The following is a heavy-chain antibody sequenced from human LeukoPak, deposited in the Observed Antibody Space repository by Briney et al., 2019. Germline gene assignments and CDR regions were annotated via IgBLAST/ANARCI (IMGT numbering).Heavy chain of an antibody. D-gene: IGHD5-18*01. CDR2: ISGSGGST. Sequence: GGSLRLSCAASGFTFSSYAMSWVRQAPGKGLEWVSAISGSGGSTYYADSVKGRFIISRDNSKNTLYLQMNSLRAEDTAVYYCAFRRGELGYSYGTQTFDYWGQGTLVTVSS. CDR1: GFTFSSYA. CDR3: AFRRGELGYSYGTQTFDY. J-gene: IGHJ4*02. V-gene: IGHV3-23*01.